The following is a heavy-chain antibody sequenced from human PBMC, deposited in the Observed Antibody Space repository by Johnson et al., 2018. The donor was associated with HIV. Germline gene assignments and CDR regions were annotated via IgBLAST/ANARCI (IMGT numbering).Heavy chain of an antibody. V-gene: IGHV3-30*03. J-gene: IGHJ3*02. CDR3: ARTRQGAFDI. CDR2: MSYDGSNK. CDR1: GFTLSTYR. Sequence: VHLVESGGGVVQPGSSLRLSCVASGFTLSTYRMHWVRQAPGKGLEWVAVMSYDGSNKYYADSVKGRFTISRDSSKNTLYLQMNILRAEDTAVYYCARTRQGAFDIWGQGTMVTVSS.